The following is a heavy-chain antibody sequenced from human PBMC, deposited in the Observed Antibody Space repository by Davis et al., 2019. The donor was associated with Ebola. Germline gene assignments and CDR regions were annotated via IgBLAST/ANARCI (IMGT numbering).Heavy chain of an antibody. Sequence: PSETLSLTCAVYGSSFSFYHSNWIRQPPGKGLEWIGEINPSGNTNYNPSLKSRVIISVDTSKKQFSLNLTSVTAADTAVYYCARGMITLVNPGFDPWGQGTLVIVSS. CDR3: ARGMITLVNPGFDP. CDR2: INPSGNT. CDR1: GSSFSFYH. J-gene: IGHJ5*02. D-gene: IGHD3-16*01. V-gene: IGHV4-34*01.